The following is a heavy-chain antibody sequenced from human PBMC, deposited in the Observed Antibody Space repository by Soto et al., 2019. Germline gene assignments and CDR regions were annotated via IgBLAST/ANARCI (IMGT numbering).Heavy chain of an antibody. CDR3: ARDYSGARRYFDY. J-gene: IGHJ4*02. CDR1: GFSFSSFG. D-gene: IGHD6-19*01. V-gene: IGHV3-48*02. CDR2: ISSSGSTI. Sequence: GGSLRLSCAASGFSFSSFGMNWVRQAPGRGLEWVSYISSSGSTIYYADSVKGRFTISRDNAKNSLYLQMNSLRDEDTAVYYCARDYSGARRYFDYWGQGTLVTVSS.